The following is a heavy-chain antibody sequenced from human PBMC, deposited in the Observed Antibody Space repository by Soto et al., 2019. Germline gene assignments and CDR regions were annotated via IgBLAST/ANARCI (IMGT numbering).Heavy chain of an antibody. D-gene: IGHD2-15*01. CDR2: IPGSGTST. CDR3: ARVSFDCSGGSCYIFDY. Sequence: PGGSLRLSCAASGFTFSSYAMSWVRQSPGKGPEWVSAIPGSGTSTYYAGSVKGRFTISRDNSKSTVYLQMNSLGVEDTAIYYCARVSFDCSGGSCYIFDYWGQGTRVTVSS. CDR1: GFTFSSYA. J-gene: IGHJ4*02. V-gene: IGHV3-23*01.